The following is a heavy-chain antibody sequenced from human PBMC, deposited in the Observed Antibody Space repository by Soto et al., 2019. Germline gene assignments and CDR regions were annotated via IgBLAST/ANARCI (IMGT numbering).Heavy chain of an antibody. CDR2: IYYSGST. Sequence: QVQLQESGPGLVKPSQTLSLTCTVSGGSISSGGYYWSWIRQHPGKGLEWIGYIYYSGSTYYNPSLKSRVTIAVDTSKNQFSLMLSTVTAADTAVYYWARDRRRIQPWLGFDPGGQGTLVTVSS. CDR3: ARDRRRIQPWLGFDP. D-gene: IGHD5-18*01. J-gene: IGHJ5*02. CDR1: GGSISSGGYY. V-gene: IGHV4-31*03.